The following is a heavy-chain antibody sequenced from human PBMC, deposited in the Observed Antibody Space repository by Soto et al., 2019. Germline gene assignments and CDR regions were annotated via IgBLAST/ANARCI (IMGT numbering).Heavy chain of an antibody. CDR2: INNGGGGT. D-gene: IGHD3-10*01. V-gene: IGHV3-23*01. Sequence: EVLLLDPGGGLVQPGGSLRLSCAASGFTFSNYAMTWVRQAPGKGPEWISTINNGGGGTYYADSVTGRFTISRDNTKNTLYLQLKSLTAEATALYFCAKERFGRGIDDWGEGILVTVSS. CDR1: GFTFSNYA. CDR3: AKERFGRGIDD. J-gene: IGHJ4*02.